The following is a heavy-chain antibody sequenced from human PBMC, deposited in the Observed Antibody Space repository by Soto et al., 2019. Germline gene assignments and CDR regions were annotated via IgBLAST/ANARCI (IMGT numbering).Heavy chain of an antibody. CDR2: ISGSGGST. J-gene: IGHJ5*02. CDR3: ANPGGWTGQLPYNWFDP. Sequence: EVQLLESGGGLVQPGGSLRLSCAASGFTFSSYAMSWVRQAPGKRLEWVSAISGSGGSTYYADSVKGRFTISRDNSKNTLYLQMNSLRAEDTAVYYCANPGGWTGQLPYNWFDPWGQGTLVTVSS. D-gene: IGHD2-2*01. V-gene: IGHV3-23*01. CDR1: GFTFSSYA.